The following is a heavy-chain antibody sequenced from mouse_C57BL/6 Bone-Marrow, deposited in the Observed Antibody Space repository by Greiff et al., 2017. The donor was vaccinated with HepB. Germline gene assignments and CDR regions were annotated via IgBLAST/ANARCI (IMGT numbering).Heavy chain of an antibody. J-gene: IGHJ2*01. V-gene: IGHV5-6*01. D-gene: IGHD1-1*01. CDR2: ISSGGSYT. Sequence: EVQLVESGGDLVKPGGSLELSCAASGFTFSSYGMSWVRQTPDKRLEWVATISSGGSYTYYPDSVKGRFTISRDNAKNTLYLQMSSLKSEDTAMYYCARRGSSPYYFDYWGQGTTLTVSS. CDR1: GFTFSSYG. CDR3: ARRGSSPYYFDY.